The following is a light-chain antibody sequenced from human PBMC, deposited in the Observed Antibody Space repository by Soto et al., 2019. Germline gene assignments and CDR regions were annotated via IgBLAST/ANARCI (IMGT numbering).Light chain of an antibody. Sequence: ETVLTQSPGTLSLSPGERATLSCRASQSITNNYLAWYQQKPGQAPRLLLYGASSRVTGIPDRFSGGGSGTDFTPTISRLEPEDFAVYYCQQYRTSPITFGQGTRLEIK. J-gene: IGKJ5*01. CDR2: GAS. CDR3: QQYRTSPIT. V-gene: IGKV3-20*01. CDR1: QSITNNY.